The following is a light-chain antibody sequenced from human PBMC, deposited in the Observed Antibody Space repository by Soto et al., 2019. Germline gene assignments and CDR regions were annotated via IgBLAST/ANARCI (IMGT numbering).Light chain of an antibody. CDR2: DAS. CDR1: ENIGSDY. J-gene: IGKJ1*01. V-gene: IGKV3-20*01. CDR3: QQYYRSPET. Sequence: VVLTQSPDTPSVTPGERATLSCRASENIGSDYLAWYQHKPGQPPSLLIFDASSRAPGIPDRFTGGGSGTDFTLTINRLEPEDFAVYFCQQYYRSPETFGQGTKVEIK.